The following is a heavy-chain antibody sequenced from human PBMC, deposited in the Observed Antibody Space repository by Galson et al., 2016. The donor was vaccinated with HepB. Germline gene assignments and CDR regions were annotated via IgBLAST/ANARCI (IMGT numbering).Heavy chain of an antibody. Sequence: SLRLSCAASGFTFSTFDLNWVRQAPGKGLQWVSHISSGSSSIHYADSVRGRFTISRDDAKSSVYLQMNSLRAEDTALYYCTRASVSHYYHGMDVWGQGTTVTVSS. CDR2: ISSGSSSI. V-gene: IGHV3-48*03. CDR1: GFTFSTFD. J-gene: IGHJ6*02. CDR3: TRASVSHYYHGMDV.